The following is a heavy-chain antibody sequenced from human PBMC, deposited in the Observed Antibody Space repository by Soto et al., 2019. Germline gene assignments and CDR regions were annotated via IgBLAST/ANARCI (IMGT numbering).Heavy chain of an antibody. CDR2: IKEDGTEK. Sequence: EVQLVQSGGGLVQSGGSLRLSCAASGLTLSTHWMSWVRQAPGKGLEWVANIKEDGTEKYYIDSVKGRFTISRDNAKTSLFLQMNSLRVEDTAVYYCARDDAGFAYWGQGTLVTVSS. V-gene: IGHV3-7*01. CDR3: ARDDAGFAY. CDR1: GLTLSTHW. J-gene: IGHJ4*02.